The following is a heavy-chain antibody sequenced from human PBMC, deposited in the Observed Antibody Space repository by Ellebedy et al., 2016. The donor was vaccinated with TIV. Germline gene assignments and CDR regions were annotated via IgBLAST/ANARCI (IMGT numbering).Heavy chain of an antibody. CDR3: ARSSLNLTYYYGSGSYLTSYGMDV. CDR1: GGSFSGHF. D-gene: IGHD3-10*01. J-gene: IGHJ6*02. V-gene: IGHV4-34*01. CDR2: INHSGST. Sequence: SETLSLXCAVYGGSFSGHFWSWIRQSPGKGLEWLGEINHSGSTNYNPSLKSRVTISVDTSKNQFSLKLSSVTAADTAVYYCARSSLNLTYYYGSGSYLTSYGMDVWGQGTTVTVSS.